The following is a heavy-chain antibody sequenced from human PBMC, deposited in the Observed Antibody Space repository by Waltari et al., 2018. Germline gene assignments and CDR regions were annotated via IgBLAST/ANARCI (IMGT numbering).Heavy chain of an antibody. CDR3: ARENSSGWGGFDY. CDR1: GFPFSSYE. D-gene: IGHD6-19*01. Sequence: EVQLVESGGGLVQPGGSLRLSCAASGFPFSSYEMNWVRQAPGKGLEWVSYISSSGSTIYYADSVKGRFTISRDNAKNSLYLQMNSLRAEDTAVYYCARENSSGWGGFDYWGQGTLVTVSS. J-gene: IGHJ4*02. V-gene: IGHV3-48*03. CDR2: ISSSGSTI.